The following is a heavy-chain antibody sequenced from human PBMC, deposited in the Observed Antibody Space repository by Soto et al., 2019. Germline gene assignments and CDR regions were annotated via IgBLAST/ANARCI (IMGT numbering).Heavy chain of an antibody. J-gene: IGHJ3*02. CDR3: ARGAKEYNWNDGASENAFDI. V-gene: IGHV3-30-3*01. CDR1: GFTFSSYA. D-gene: IGHD1-20*01. CDR2: ISYDGSNK. Sequence: QVQLVESGGGVVQPGRSLRLSCAASGFTFSSYAMHWVRQAPGKGLEWVAVISYDGSNKYYADSVKGRFTISRDNSKNTLYLQMNSLRAEDTAVYYCARGAKEYNWNDGASENAFDIWGQGTMVTVSS.